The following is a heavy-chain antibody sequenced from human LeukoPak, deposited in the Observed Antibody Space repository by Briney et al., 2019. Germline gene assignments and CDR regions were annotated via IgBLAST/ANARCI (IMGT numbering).Heavy chain of an antibody. CDR2: INTNTGNP. CDR3: ARVWSSGWNYFDY. Sequence: GASVKVSCKTSGYTFTNYALNWVRQAPGQGLEWMGWINTNTGNPTYAQGFTGRFVFSLDTSVSTAYLQISSLKAEDTAVYYCARVWSSGWNYFDYWGQGTLLTVSS. CDR1: GYTFTNYA. D-gene: IGHD6-19*01. V-gene: IGHV7-4-1*02. J-gene: IGHJ4*02.